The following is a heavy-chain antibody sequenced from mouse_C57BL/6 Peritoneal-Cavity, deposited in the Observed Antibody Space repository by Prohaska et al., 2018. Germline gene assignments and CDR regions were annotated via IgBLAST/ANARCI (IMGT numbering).Heavy chain of an antibody. D-gene: IGHD2-2*01. V-gene: IGHV5-17*01. Sequence: EVQLVESGGGLVKPGGSLKLSCAASGFTFSDYGMHWVRQAPEKGLEWVAYFSIGSSTIYYADTVKCRFTISRDNAKNTLFLQMTSLRSEDTAMYYCARVHGSAWFAYWGQGTLVTVSA. CDR1: GFTFSDYG. CDR3: ARVHGSAWFAY. J-gene: IGHJ3*01. CDR2: FSIGSSTI.